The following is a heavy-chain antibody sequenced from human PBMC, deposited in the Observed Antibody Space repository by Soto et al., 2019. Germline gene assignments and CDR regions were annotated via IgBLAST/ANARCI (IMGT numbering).Heavy chain of an antibody. V-gene: IGHV1-18*04. Sequence: QVQLLVQSGSEVKKPGASVKVSCQASGYTFTNYGISWVRQAPGQGLEWMGWVSGYNGNTNYAQKLRGRVTMTTDTSTSTAYMELRTLRSDDTAVYYCARDEGSHGFDSWGQGTPVTVSS. D-gene: IGHD6-19*01. CDR3: ARDEGSHGFDS. J-gene: IGHJ4*02. CDR1: GYTFTNYG. CDR2: VSGYNGNT.